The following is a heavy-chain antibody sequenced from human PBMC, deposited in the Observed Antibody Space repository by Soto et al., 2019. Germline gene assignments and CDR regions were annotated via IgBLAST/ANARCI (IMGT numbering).Heavy chain of an antibody. CDR1: GFTFSRHW. Sequence: PGGSLRLSCAASGFTFSRHWMHWVRQAPGKGPVWVSRIKGDGTSTDYADSVKGRFTIARDNAKNTLYLQMNSLTAEDTAVYYCAREVMAVVGAIRWFDPWGQGTLVTVSS. CDR2: IKGDGTST. J-gene: IGHJ5*02. CDR3: AREVMAVVGAIRWFDP. V-gene: IGHV3-74*01. D-gene: IGHD6-19*01.